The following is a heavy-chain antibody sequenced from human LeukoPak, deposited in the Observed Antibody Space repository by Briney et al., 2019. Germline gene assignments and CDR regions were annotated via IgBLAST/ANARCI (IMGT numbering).Heavy chain of an antibody. J-gene: IGHJ4*02. V-gene: IGHV3-21*01. CDR2: ISSSSSYI. CDR1: GFTFSSYS. D-gene: IGHD3-22*01. Sequence: GGSLRLSCAASGFTFSSYSMNWVRQAPGKGLEWVSSISSSSSYIYYADSVKGRFTISRDNAKNSLYLQMNSLRAEDTAVYYCARDGWLPTTSCSYWGQGTLVTVSS. CDR3: ARDGWLPTTSCSY.